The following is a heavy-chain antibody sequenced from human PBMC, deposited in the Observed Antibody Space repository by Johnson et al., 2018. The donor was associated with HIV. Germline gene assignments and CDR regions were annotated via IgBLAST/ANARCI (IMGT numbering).Heavy chain of an antibody. V-gene: IGHV3-66*04. CDR1: GFSFSVNY. J-gene: IGHJ3*02. CDR3: ARPHSFQDQQGFDI. D-gene: IGHD1-26*01. Sequence: VQLVESGGDLVQSGGSLRLSCAVSGFSFSVNYMSWVRQAPGKGLEWVSLIDPGGTTNYDDSVKGRFTISRNDSKNTLYLKMNSLRAADTALYYCARPHSFQDQQGFDIWGQGTKVTVSS. CDR2: IDPGGTT.